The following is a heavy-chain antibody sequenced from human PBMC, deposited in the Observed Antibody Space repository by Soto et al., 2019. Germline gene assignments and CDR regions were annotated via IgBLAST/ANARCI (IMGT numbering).Heavy chain of an antibody. CDR3: TTTLKWEAPQFDC. V-gene: IGHV3-15*01. D-gene: IGHD1-26*01. CDR2: IKSRTDGGTA. J-gene: IGHJ4*02. CDR1: GFTFSNAW. Sequence: EVHLVESGGGLVKPGGSLRLSCAASGFTFSNAWMSWVRQAPGKGLEWLGRIKSRTDGGTADYAAPVKGRFTISRDDSNNTLSLQVNSLNTEDTAMYYCTTTLKWEAPQFDCWGQGTLFIVSS.